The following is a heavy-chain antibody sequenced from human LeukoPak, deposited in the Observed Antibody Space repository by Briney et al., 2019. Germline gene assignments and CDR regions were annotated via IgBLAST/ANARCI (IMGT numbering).Heavy chain of an antibody. J-gene: IGHJ6*03. CDR3: ARVFLKVGATNDYYYYMDV. Sequence: ASVKVSCKVSGYAFSSYYMHWVRQAPGQGLEWMGMINPSGGSTSYEQKFQGRVTMTRDMSTSTVSMELSSLRSEDTAVYYCARVFLKVGATNDYYYYMDVWGKGTTVTISS. D-gene: IGHD1-26*01. CDR2: INPSGGST. V-gene: IGHV1-46*01. CDR1: GYAFSSYY.